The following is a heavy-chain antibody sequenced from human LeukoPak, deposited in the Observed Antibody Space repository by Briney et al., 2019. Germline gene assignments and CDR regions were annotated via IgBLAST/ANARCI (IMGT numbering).Heavy chain of an antibody. CDR2: ISGSGAGT. J-gene: IGHJ4*02. CDR1: GFAFSSYA. V-gene: IGHV3-23*01. CDR3: AKEIPVAVYFDY. D-gene: IGHD2-2*01. Sequence: GGSLRLSCAASGFAFSSYAMSWVRQAPGKGLEWVSAISGSGAGTYYADSVKGRFTISRDNSKNTMYLQMNSLRAEDTAVYYCAKEIPVAVYFDYWGQGTLVTVSS.